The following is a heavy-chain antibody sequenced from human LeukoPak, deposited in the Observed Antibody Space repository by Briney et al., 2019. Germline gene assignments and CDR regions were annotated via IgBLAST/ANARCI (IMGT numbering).Heavy chain of an antibody. V-gene: IGHV1-18*01. D-gene: IGHD5-18*01. J-gene: IGHJ3*02. Sequence: ASVKVSCKASGYTFTSYGISWVRQAPGQGLEWMGWISGYNGNTYYAQKLQGRVTMTTDTSTSTAYMELGSLRADDTAVYFCARDRDVDTAMVHDVFDIWGLGTMVTVSS. CDR2: ISGYNGNT. CDR1: GYTFTSYG. CDR3: ARDRDVDTAMVHDVFDI.